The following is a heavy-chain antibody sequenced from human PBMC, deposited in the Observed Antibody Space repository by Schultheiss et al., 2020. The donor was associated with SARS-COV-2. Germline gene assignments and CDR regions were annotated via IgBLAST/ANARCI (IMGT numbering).Heavy chain of an antibody. CDR1: GGSINSGGYY. CDR3: ARDAGLTPTGGSGMDV. J-gene: IGHJ6*02. CDR2: IYYSGDT. Sequence: SETLSLTCTVSGGSINSGGYYWSWIRQHPGKGLEWIGYIYYSGDTSYNPSLKSRLTISGDTSKNQFSLKVNSVTAADTAVYYCARDAGLTPTGGSGMDVWGQGTTVTVSS. V-gene: IGHV4-31*03. D-gene: IGHD3-16*01.